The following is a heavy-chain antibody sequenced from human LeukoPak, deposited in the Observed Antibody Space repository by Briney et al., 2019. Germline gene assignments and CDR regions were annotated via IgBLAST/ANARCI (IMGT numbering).Heavy chain of an antibody. J-gene: IGHJ4*02. CDR1: GFTFSSYA. Sequence: GGSLRLSCAASGFTFSSYAMSWVRQAPGKGLEWVSAISGSGGSTYYADSVKGRFTISRDNSKSTLYLQMNSLRAEDTAVYYCAKDRYYDSSGYWYFDYWGQGTLVTVSS. D-gene: IGHD3-22*01. CDR3: AKDRYYDSSGYWYFDY. CDR2: ISGSGGST. V-gene: IGHV3-23*01.